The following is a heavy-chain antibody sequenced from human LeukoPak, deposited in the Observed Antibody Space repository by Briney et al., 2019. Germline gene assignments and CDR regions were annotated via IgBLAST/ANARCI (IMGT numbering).Heavy chain of an antibody. V-gene: IGHV1-2*02. J-gene: IGHJ5*02. D-gene: IGHD3-10*01. CDR2: INPNSGGT. Sequence: GASVKVSCKASGYTFTGYYMHWVRQAPGQGLEWMGWINPNSGGTNYAQKFQGRVTMTRDTSISTAYMELSRLRSDDTAVYYCARVGHPCYGSGTCWFDPWGQGTLVTVSS. CDR1: GYTFTGYY. CDR3: ARVGHPCYGSGTCWFDP.